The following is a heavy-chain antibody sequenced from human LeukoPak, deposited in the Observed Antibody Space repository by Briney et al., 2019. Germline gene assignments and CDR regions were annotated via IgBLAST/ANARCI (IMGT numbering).Heavy chain of an antibody. J-gene: IGHJ4*02. V-gene: IGHV1-2*02. CDR2: INPNSGDT. CDR1: GYTFTAYY. Sequence: GASVNVSCKTSGYTFTAYYMHWVRQAPGQGLEWMGWINPNSGDTHYAQTFQDRVTMTRDTSISTAYMELSRLDSDDTAVYYCARREGDFWGQGTLVTVSS. CDR3: ARREGDF. D-gene: IGHD2/OR15-2a*01.